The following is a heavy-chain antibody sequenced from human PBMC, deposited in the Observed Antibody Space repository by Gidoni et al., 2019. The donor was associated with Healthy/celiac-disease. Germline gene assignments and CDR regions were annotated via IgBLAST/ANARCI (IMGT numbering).Heavy chain of an antibody. Sequence: EVQLVESGGGLVQPGGSLRLSCEAAGVTVSSDWMSWVRQAPGKGLEGVANIKQDGSEKYYVDSVKGRFTISRDHAKNSLYLQMNSLRAEDTAVYYCARWDLEGITIFGAFDYWGQGTLVTVSS. CDR2: IKQDGSEK. J-gene: IGHJ4*02. CDR3: ARWDLEGITIFGAFDY. CDR1: GVTVSSDW. D-gene: IGHD3-3*01. V-gene: IGHV3-7*03.